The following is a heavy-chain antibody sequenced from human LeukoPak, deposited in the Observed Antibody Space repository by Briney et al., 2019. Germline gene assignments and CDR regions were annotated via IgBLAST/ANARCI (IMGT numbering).Heavy chain of an antibody. Sequence: GSSVKVSCKASGGTFSSYAISWVRQAPGQGFEWMGRIIPILGIANYAQKFQGRVTITADKSTSTAYMELSSLRSEDTAVYYCARGEWEQWPNFDYWGQGTLVTVSS. CDR2: IIPILGIA. V-gene: IGHV1-69*04. J-gene: IGHJ4*02. CDR3: ARGEWEQWPNFDY. D-gene: IGHD1-26*01. CDR1: GGTFSSYA.